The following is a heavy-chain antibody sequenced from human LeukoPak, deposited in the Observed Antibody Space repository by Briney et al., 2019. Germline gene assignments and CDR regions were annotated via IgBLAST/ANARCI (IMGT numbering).Heavy chain of an antibody. CDR2: ISFSGTT. CDR3: ARVRLVIVPAACDY. CDR1: GGSITSGGYY. J-gene: IGHJ4*02. D-gene: IGHD2-2*01. V-gene: IGHV4-31*03. Sequence: PSETLSLTCTVSGGSITSGGYYWTWIRQHPGKGLEWIGYISFSGTTYYNSSLKSRLTISVDASKNQFSLKLSSVTAADTAVYYCARVRLVIVPAACDYWGQGILVTVSS.